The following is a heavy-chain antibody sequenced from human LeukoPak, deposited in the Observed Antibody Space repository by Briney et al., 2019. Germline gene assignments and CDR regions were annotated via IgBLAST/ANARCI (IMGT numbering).Heavy chain of an antibody. D-gene: IGHD6-6*01. CDR3: ARYIPARPGFDY. J-gene: IGHJ4*02. CDR2: IYHSGST. Sequence: SETLSLTCTVSGYSISSGYYWGWIRQPPGKGLEWIGSIYHSGSTYYNPSLKSRVTISVDTSKNQFSLKLSSVTVADTAVYYCARYIPARPGFDYWGQGTLVTVSS. V-gene: IGHV4-38-2*02. CDR1: GYSISSGYY.